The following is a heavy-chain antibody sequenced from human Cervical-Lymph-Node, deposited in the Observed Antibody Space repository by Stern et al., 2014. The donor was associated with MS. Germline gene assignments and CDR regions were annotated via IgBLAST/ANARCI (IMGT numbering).Heavy chain of an antibody. CDR1: GYTFTNNW. CDR3: ARPPPRRKWDDPNYGMDV. CDR2: IYPDDSDI. J-gene: IGHJ6*02. Sequence: EVQLVESGAEVKKPGESLKISCKGSGYTFTNNWIAWVRQMPGKGLEWMGIIYPDDSDIRYSPSLQGQVTISADKSISTAYLPCSSLKAADSAVYYCARPPPRRKWDDPNYGMDVWGQGTTVTVSS. V-gene: IGHV5-51*03. D-gene: IGHD1-1*01.